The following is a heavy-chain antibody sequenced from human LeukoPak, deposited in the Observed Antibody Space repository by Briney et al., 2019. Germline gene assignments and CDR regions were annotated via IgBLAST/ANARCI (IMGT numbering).Heavy chain of an antibody. D-gene: IGHD6-13*01. CDR2: SIPIFGTA. CDR3: ARAGTGYSSSWYPAFDYYGMDV. CDR1: GGTFSSYA. J-gene: IGHJ6*02. V-gene: IGHV1-69*13. Sequence: SVKVSCKASGGTFSSYAISWVRQAPGHGLEWMGGSIPIFGTANYAQKFQGRVTITADESASTAYMELSSLRYEDTDVYYCARAGTGYSSSWYPAFDYYGMDVWGQGTTVTVSS.